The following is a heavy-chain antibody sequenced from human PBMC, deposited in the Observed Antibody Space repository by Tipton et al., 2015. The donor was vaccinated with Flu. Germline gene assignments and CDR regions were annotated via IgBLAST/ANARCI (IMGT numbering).Heavy chain of an antibody. J-gene: IGHJ6*02. CDR1: GFTFSGYG. CDR3: AKEWLWEAFYYGMNV. D-gene: IGHD1-26*01. V-gene: IGHV3-30*18. Sequence: QLVQSGGGVVQPGRSLRLSCAASGFTFSGYGMYWVRQTPGKGLEWVAIISYDGSDEYYADSVKGRFTISRDNPKNTLYLQMNSLRAEDTAVYYCAKEWLWEAFYYGMNVWGQGTTVTVSS. CDR2: ISYDGSDE.